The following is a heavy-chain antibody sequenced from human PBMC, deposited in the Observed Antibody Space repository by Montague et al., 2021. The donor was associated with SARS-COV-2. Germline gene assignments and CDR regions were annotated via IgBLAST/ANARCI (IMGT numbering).Heavy chain of an antibody. CDR2: ISHSGGT. CDR1: GGSFSSY. D-gene: IGHD2-15*01. J-gene: IGHJ6*02. Sequence: SETLSLTCDVYGGSFSSYWSWSRQTPGTGLEWVGQISHSGGTDDNSSSKSRVTISVDTSKNQISLKLSSVSAADTAVYYCASYCGGGRCYFGIDCWGQGTMVTVSS. V-gene: IGHV4-34*01. CDR3: ASYCGGGRCYFGIDC.